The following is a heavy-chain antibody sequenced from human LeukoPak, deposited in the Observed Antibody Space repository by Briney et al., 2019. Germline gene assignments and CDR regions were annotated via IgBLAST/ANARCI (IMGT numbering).Heavy chain of an antibody. CDR2: ITDYNGNT. V-gene: IGHV1-18*01. CDR1: GYIFTNYG. D-gene: IGHD3-22*01. Sequence: ASVKVSCKASGYIFTNYGMSWVRQAPGQGLEWMGWITDYNGNTNNAEKFQGRITLTTDTSTTTAYMELRSLTSDDTAVYYCARDGRGYFYGDALDIWGQGTVVSVSS. J-gene: IGHJ3*02. CDR3: ARDGRGYFYGDALDI.